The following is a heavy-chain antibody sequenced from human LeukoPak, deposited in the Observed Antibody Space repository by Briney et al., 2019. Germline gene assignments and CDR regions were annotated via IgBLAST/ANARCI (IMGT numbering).Heavy chain of an antibody. CDR3: ARRDWSAYQLDF. J-gene: IGHJ4*02. CDR1: GYSISRGYY. D-gene: IGHD3-3*01. CDR2: IHYSGNS. Sequence: SETLSLTCNVSGYSISRGYYWGWIRQSPGRGLEWIGSIHYSGNSHYNPSLKTRVSISVDTSKNQLSLKLTSVTAADTAVYFCARRDWSAYQLDFWGRGILAVASS. V-gene: IGHV4-38-2*02.